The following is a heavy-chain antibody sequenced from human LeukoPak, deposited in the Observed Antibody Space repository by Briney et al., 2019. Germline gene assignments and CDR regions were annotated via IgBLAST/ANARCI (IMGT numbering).Heavy chain of an antibody. V-gene: IGHV1-3*01. Sequence: ASVKVSCKASGYTFTSYAMHWVRQAPAQRLEWMGWINAGNGNTKYSQKFQGRVTITRDTSASTAYMELSSLRSEDTAVYYCARDLHVLWFGELLKSPLGYWGQGTLLTVSS. CDR2: INAGNGNT. D-gene: IGHD3-10*01. CDR3: ARDLHVLWFGELLKSPLGY. J-gene: IGHJ4*02. CDR1: GYTFTSYA.